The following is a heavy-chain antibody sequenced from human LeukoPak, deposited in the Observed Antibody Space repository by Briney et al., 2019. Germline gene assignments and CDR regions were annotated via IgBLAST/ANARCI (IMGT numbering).Heavy chain of an antibody. CDR3: ASGQGYCSSTSCCIRGGFDY. D-gene: IGHD2-2*01. CDR1: GGTFSSYA. Sequence: SVKVSCKASGGTFSSYAISWVRQAPGQGLEWMGRIIPILGIANYAQKFQGRVTITADKSTSTAYMELSSLRSEDTAVYYCASGQGYCSSTSCCIRGGFDYWGQGTLVTVSS. V-gene: IGHV1-69*04. CDR2: IIPILGIA. J-gene: IGHJ4*02.